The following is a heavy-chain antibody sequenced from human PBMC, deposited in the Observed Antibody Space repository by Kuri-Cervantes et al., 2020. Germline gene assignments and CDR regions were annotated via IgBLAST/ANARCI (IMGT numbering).Heavy chain of an antibody. CDR2: MNPNSGNT. V-gene: IGHV1-8*01. J-gene: IGHJ3*02. Sequence: ASVNVSCKASGYTFTSYDINRVRQATGQGLEWMGWMNPNSGNTGYAQKFQGRVTMTRNTSISTAYMELSSLRSEDTAVYYCARSPQIIVGANAFDIWGQGTMVTVSS. CDR1: GYTFTSYD. CDR3: ARSPQIIVGANAFDI. D-gene: IGHD1-26*01.